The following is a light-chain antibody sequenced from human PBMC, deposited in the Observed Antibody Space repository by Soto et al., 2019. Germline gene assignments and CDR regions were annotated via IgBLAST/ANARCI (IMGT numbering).Light chain of an antibody. CDR1: HDIGTY. J-gene: IGKJ4*01. CDR2: AAS. CDR3: QHTSEH. V-gene: IGKV1-39*01. Sequence: DIQMTQSPSSLSASVGDRVTITCRANHDIGTYLNWYQHNPGKAPELLISAASTLRSGVPSSFSGSGSGTDVTLAISSLQAEDFANYACQHTSEHLGGGTKVEIK.